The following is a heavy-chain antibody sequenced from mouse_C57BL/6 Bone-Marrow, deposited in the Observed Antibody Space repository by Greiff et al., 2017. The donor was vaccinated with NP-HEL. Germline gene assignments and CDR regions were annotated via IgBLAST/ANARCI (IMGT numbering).Heavy chain of an antibody. CDR3: TTDDGYYAGLNWYFDV. D-gene: IGHD2-3*01. CDR1: GFNIKDYY. V-gene: IGHV14-1*01. CDR2: IDPEDGDT. J-gene: IGHJ1*03. Sequence: VQLQQSGAELVRPGASVKLSCTASGFNIKDYYMHWVKQRPEQGLEWIGRIDPEDGDTEYAPKFQGKATMTADTSSNTAYLQLSSLTSEDTAVYYCTTDDGYYAGLNWYFDVWGTGTTVTVSS.